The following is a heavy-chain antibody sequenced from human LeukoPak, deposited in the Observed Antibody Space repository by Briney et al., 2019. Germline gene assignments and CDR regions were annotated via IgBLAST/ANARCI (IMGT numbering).Heavy chain of an antibody. D-gene: IGHD3-22*01. CDR1: GYSISSGYY. Sequence: PSETLSLTCAVSGYSISSGYYWSWIRQPAGKGLEWIGRIYTSGSTNYNPSLKSRVTMSVDTSKNQFSLKLSSVTAADTAVYYCARDYYYDSSGYYHFDYWGQGTLVTVSS. V-gene: IGHV4-4*07. CDR3: ARDYYYDSSGYYHFDY. J-gene: IGHJ4*02. CDR2: IYTSGST.